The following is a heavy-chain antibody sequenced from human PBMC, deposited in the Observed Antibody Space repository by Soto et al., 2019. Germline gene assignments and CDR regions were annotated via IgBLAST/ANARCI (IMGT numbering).Heavy chain of an antibody. CDR2: IYYSGST. Sequence: SETLSLTCTVSGGSISSYYWSWIRQPPGKGLEWIGYIYYSGSTNYNPSLKSRVTISVDTSKNQFSLKLSSVTAADTAVYYCAREGGKDAFDIWGQGTMVTV. CDR1: GGSISSYY. CDR3: AREGGKDAFDI. J-gene: IGHJ3*02. V-gene: IGHV4-59*01.